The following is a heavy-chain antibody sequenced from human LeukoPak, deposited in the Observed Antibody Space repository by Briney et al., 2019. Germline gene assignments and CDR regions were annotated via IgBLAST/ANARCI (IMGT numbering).Heavy chain of an antibody. D-gene: IGHD4-23*01. Sequence: PGGSLRLSCAASGFTFDDYGMSWVRQAPGKGLEWVSGINWNGGSTGYAYSVKGRFTISRDNAKNSLYLQMNSLRAEDTALYHCARNSIDYGGNSSWFDPWGQGTLVTVSS. CDR3: ARNSIDYGGNSSWFDP. CDR1: GFTFDDYG. J-gene: IGHJ5*02. CDR2: INWNGGST. V-gene: IGHV3-20*01.